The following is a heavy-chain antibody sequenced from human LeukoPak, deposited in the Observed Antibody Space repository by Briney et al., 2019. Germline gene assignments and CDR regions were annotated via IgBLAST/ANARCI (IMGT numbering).Heavy chain of an antibody. Sequence: SETLSLTCTVSGGSISSYLWTWIRQPAGKGLEWIGRISTTETTHYSPSLKNRVNMSVDTSKNQCSLKMTSVTAADTAIYFCAREDSASGRGLGSWGQGTLVTVSS. CDR2: ISTTETT. D-gene: IGHD3-10*01. J-gene: IGHJ5*02. CDR1: GGSISSYL. V-gene: IGHV4-4*07. CDR3: AREDSASGRGLGS.